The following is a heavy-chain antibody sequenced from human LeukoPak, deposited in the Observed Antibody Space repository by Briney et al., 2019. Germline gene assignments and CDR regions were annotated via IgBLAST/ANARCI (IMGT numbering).Heavy chain of an antibody. CDR2: ISSSSSTI. J-gene: IGHJ6*02. Sequence: TGGSLRLSCAASGFTFSSYSMNWVRQAPGKGLEWVSYISSSSSTIYYADSVKGRFTISRDNAKNSLYLQMNSLRAEDTAVYYCARLGYYYDSSGYYGSFYYYYGMDVWGQGTTVTVSS. D-gene: IGHD3-22*01. CDR1: GFTFSSYS. CDR3: ARLGYYYDSSGYYGSFYYYYGMDV. V-gene: IGHV3-48*04.